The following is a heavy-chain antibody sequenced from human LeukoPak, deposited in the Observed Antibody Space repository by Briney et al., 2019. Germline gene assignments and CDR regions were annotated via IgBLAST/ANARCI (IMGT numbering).Heavy chain of an antibody. D-gene: IGHD4-17*01. CDR3: AREEDGDYANFDY. V-gene: IGHV3-33*01. Sequence: GGSLRLSCAASGFTFSSYGMHWVRQAPGKGLEWVAVIWCDGSDKYYADSVKGRFTISRDNSKNTLYLQMDSLRAEDTALYYCAREEDGDYANFDYWGQGTLVTVSS. J-gene: IGHJ4*02. CDR2: IWCDGSDK. CDR1: GFTFSSYG.